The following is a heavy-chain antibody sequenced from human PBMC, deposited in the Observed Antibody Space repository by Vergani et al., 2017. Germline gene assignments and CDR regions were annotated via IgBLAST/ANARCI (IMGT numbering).Heavy chain of an antibody. CDR1: GFTFDDYA. V-gene: IGHV3-9*01. CDR3: VRSSGSDY. J-gene: IGHJ4*02. CDR2: ISWNSGSI. Sequence: EVQLVESGGGLVQPGRSLRLSCAASGFTFDDYAMHWVRQAPGKGLEWVSGISWNSGSIGYADSVKGRFTISRDNAKNSLYLQMSSLRAEDTAVYYCVRSSGSDYWGQGTLVTVSS. D-gene: IGHD6-19*01.